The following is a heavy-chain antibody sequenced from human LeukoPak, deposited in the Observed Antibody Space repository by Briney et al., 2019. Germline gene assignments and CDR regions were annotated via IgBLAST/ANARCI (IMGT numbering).Heavy chain of an antibody. Sequence: GGSLRLSCVASRFTFNNYAMHWVRQAPGKGLEWVANIKQDGSEKYYVDSVKGRFTISRDNAKNSLYLQMNSLRAEDTAVYYCARAQTPIYDYVWGSYRPSPFDHWGQGTLVTVSS. CDR3: ARAQTPIYDYVWGSYRPSPFDH. D-gene: IGHD3-16*02. J-gene: IGHJ4*02. V-gene: IGHV3-7*01. CDR1: RFTFNNYA. CDR2: IKQDGSEK.